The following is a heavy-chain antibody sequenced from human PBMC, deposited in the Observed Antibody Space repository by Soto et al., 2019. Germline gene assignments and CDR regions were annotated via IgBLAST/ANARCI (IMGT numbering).Heavy chain of an antibody. CDR1: GFTFSNAW. CDR2: IKSKTDGGTT. D-gene: IGHD3-10*01. V-gene: IGHV3-15*01. J-gene: IGHJ5*02. Sequence: EVQLVESGGGLVKPGGSLRLSCAASGFTFSNAWMSWVRQAPGKGLEWVGRIKSKTDGGTTDYAAPVKGRFTVSRDDSNNTLYLPMNSLKTEDTAVYYCTTGELLWFGELFGWFDPWGQGTLVTVSS. CDR3: TTGELLWFGELFGWFDP.